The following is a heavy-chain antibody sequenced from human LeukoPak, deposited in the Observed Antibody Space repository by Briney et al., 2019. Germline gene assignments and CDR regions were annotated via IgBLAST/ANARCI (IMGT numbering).Heavy chain of an antibody. CDR2: ISGSGGST. J-gene: IGHJ1*01. V-gene: IGHV3-23*01. Sequence: PGGSLRLSCAASGFTFSSYAMSWVLQAPGQGLEWVSVISGSGGSTYYADSVKGRFTISRDNSKNTLYPQMNSLRAEDTAVYYCAKAFDVTPTSFHHWGQGTLVTVSS. CDR3: AKAFDVTPTSFHH. CDR1: GFTFSSYA. D-gene: IGHD2-15*01.